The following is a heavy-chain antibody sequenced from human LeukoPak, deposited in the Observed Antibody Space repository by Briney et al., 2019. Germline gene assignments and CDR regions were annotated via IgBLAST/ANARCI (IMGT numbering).Heavy chain of an antibody. CDR1: GFTFSNYG. Sequence: PGGSLRLSCAASGFTFSNYGIHWVRQAPGKGLEWVAVISYDGNNKYYADSVKGRFTISRDNSKNTLFLQMNSLRAEDTAVYYCAKGVDYCSGGSCPADYWSPGTLVTVSS. J-gene: IGHJ4*02. CDR3: AKGVDYCSGGSCPADY. CDR2: ISYDGNNK. D-gene: IGHD2-15*01. V-gene: IGHV3-30*18.